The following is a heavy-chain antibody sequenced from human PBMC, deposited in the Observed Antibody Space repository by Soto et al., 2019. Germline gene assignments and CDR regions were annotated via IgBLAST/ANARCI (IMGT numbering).Heavy chain of an antibody. Sequence: ASVNVSCKASGYTFARFAVHWVRQAPGQSLEWMGWINADNGQTKYSQNFQGRITMTRDKSANTVYLEVHSLRSQDTAFYYCATGAFWTRLGGVSWLDTWGQGTLVTVSS. CDR2: INADNGQT. D-gene: IGHD2-8*02. CDR3: ATGAFWTRLGGVSWLDT. CDR1: GYTFARFA. J-gene: IGHJ5*02. V-gene: IGHV1-3*01.